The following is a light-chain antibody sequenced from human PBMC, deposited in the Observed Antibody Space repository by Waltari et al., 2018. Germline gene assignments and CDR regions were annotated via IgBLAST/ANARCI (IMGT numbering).Light chain of an antibody. CDR1: QGISSS. CDR2: AAS. CDR3: QQLNSYPLT. Sequence: IQLTQSPSSLSASVGDRVTITCRASQGISSSLAWYHQKPGKAPKLLIYAASALQSGVPSRFSGSGSGTDFTPTISSLQPEDFATYYCQQLNSYPLTFGGGTKVEIK. J-gene: IGKJ4*01. V-gene: IGKV1-9*01.